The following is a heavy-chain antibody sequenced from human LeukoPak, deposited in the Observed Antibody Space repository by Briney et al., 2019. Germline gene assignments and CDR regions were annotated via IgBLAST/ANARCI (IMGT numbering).Heavy chain of an antibody. CDR2: INWNGGST. CDR1: GFTFDDYG. J-gene: IGHJ4*02. CDR3: ARYYYDSSGYLYYFDY. Sequence: PGGSLRLSCAASGFTFDDYGMSWVRQAPGKGLEWVSGINWNGGSTGYADSVKGRFTISRDNAKNSLYLQMNSLRAEDTALYYCARYYYDSSGYLYYFDYWGQGTLVTVSS. V-gene: IGHV3-20*04. D-gene: IGHD3-22*01.